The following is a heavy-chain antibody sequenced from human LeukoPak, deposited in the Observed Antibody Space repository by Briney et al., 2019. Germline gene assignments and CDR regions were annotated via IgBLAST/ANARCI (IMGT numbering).Heavy chain of an antibody. D-gene: IGHD3-10*01. CDR1: GFTFSDYY. V-gene: IGHV3-11*01. CDR2: ISSSGSTI. Sequence: GGSLRLSCAASGFTFSDYYMSWIRQAPGKGLEWVSYISSSGSTIYYADSVKGRFTISRDNAKNSLYLQMNSLRAEDTAVYYCAKDYYRGVFDYWDQGTLVTVSS. J-gene: IGHJ4*02. CDR3: AKDYYRGVFDY.